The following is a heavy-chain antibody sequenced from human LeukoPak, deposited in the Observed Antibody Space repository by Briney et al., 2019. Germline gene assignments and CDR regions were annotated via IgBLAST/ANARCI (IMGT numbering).Heavy chain of an antibody. CDR1: GGSISSSTNF. CDR2: TYYSRNT. CDR3: ARHEEEDGYNAKTFDY. D-gene: IGHD5-24*01. J-gene: IGHJ4*02. V-gene: IGHV4-39*01. Sequence: SETLSLTYTVSGGSISSSTNFWGWVRQAPGRGLEWIASTYYSRNTYYNPSLKSRVTIFVDTSKNQFSLKLSSVTAADTAVYYCARHEEEDGYNAKTFDYWGQGTLVTVSS.